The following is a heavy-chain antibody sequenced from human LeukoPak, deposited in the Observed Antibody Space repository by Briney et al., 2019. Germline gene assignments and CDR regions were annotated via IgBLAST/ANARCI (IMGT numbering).Heavy chain of an antibody. CDR3: AQNIE. J-gene: IGHJ4*02. Sequence: GGPLRLSCAASGFTFSSYAMHWVRQAPGKGLEWVAVISYDGSNKYYADSVKGRFTIPRDNSKNTLYLQMNSLRAEDTAVYYCAQNIEWGQGTLVTVSS. V-gene: IGHV3-30-3*01. D-gene: IGHD1/OR15-1a*01. CDR1: GFTFSSYA. CDR2: ISYDGSNK.